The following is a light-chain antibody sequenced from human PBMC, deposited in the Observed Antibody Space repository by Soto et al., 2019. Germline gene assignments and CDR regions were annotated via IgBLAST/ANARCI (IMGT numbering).Light chain of an antibody. V-gene: IGKV3-20*01. J-gene: IGKJ2*02. CDR1: QSVSSSY. Sequence: EIVLTQSPGTLSLSPGERATLSCRASQSVSSSYLVWYQQKPGQAPRLLIYGASSRATGIPDRFSGSGSGTDFTLTISRLEPEDFAVYYCQQYGSSPCTFGQGTNLEIK. CDR2: GAS. CDR3: QQYGSSPCT.